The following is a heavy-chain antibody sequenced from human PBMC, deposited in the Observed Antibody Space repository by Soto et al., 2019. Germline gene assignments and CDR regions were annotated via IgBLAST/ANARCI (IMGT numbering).Heavy chain of an antibody. CDR1: GYTLTELS. D-gene: IGHD6-19*01. J-gene: IGHJ5*02. CDR2: FDPEDGET. V-gene: IGHV1-24*01. Sequence: ASVKVSCKVSGYTLTELSMHWVRQAPGKGLEWMGGFDPEDGETIYAQKFQGRVTMTEDTSTDTAYMELSSLRSEDTAVYYCATGLPYSSGWSYKYNWFDPWGQGTLVTVSS. CDR3: ATGLPYSSGWSYKYNWFDP.